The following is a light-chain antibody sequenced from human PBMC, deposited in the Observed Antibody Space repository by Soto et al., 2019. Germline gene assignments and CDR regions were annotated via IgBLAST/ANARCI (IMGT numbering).Light chain of an antibody. Sequence: QSLLSEPPAASGATGQTDIRAWSGSSYNIGSNVVNWFQQLPGTAPKLRIYSNNQRPSGVPDRFSGSKSGTSASLAISGLQSEDEADYSCATWDDSLSGYVFGSRTQVTGL. V-gene: IGLV1-44*01. CDR3: ATWDDSLSGYV. J-gene: IGLJ1*01. CDR1: SYNIGSNV. CDR2: SNN.